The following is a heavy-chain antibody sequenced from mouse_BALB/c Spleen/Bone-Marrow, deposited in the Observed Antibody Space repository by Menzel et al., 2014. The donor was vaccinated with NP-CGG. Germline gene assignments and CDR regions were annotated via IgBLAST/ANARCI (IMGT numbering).Heavy chain of an antibody. Sequence: EVQLQESGPGLVKPSQSLSLTCTVTGYSITSDYAWNWIRQFPGNKLEWMGYISYSGDTSYNPSLKSRISITRDTSKNQFFLQLNSVTTADTATYYCARRGYYGSSLDYGGQGTTLTVSS. CDR2: ISYSGDT. V-gene: IGHV3-2*02. CDR1: GYSITSDYA. D-gene: IGHD1-1*01. CDR3: ARRGYYGSSLDY. J-gene: IGHJ2*01.